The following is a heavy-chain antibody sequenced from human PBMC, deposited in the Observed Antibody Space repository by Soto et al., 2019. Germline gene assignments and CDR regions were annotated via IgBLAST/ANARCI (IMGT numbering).Heavy chain of an antibody. CDR2: IYYSGST. Sequence: QLQLQESGPGLVKPSETLSLTCTVSGGSISSSSYYWGWIRQPPGKGLEWIGSIYYSGSTYYNPSLKSRVTISVDTSKNQFSLKLSSVTAADTAVYYCASSPSSGWYFDYWGQGTLVTVSS. V-gene: IGHV4-39*01. CDR3: ASSPSSGWYFDY. CDR1: GGSISSSSYY. J-gene: IGHJ4*02. D-gene: IGHD6-19*01.